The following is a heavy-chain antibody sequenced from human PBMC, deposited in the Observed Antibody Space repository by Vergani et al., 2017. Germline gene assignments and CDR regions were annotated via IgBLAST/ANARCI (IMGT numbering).Heavy chain of an antibody. Sequence: QVQLQESGPGLVKPSETLSLTCTVSGGSISSYYWSWIRQPPGKGLEWIGYIYYSGSTNYNPSLKSRVTISVDTSKNQFSLKLSSVTAADTAVYYCARIWRHYDSSGYYLGAVDDAFDIWGQGTMVTVSS. CDR1: GGSISSYY. V-gene: IGHV4-59*01. CDR2: IYYSGST. D-gene: IGHD3-22*01. CDR3: ARIWRHYDSSGYYLGAVDDAFDI. J-gene: IGHJ3*02.